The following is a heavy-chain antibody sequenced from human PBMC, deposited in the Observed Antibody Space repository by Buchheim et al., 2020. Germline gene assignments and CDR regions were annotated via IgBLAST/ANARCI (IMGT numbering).Heavy chain of an antibody. CDR2: IGTAGDT. CDR1: GFTFSSYD. CDR3: ARGMKHQLERNYYYMDV. J-gene: IGHJ6*03. D-gene: IGHD1-1*01. Sequence: EVQLVESGGGLVQPGGSLRLSCAASGFTFSSYDMHWVRQATGKGLEWVSAIGTAGDTYYPGSVKGRFTISRENAKNSLYLQMNSLRAGDTAVYYCARGMKHQLERNYYYMDVWGKGTT. V-gene: IGHV3-13*01.